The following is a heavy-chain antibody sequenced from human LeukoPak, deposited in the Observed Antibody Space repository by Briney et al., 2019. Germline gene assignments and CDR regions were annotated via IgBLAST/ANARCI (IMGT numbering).Heavy chain of an antibody. CDR3: AKDIVGATTTQTFSFDY. D-gene: IGHD1-26*01. J-gene: IGHJ4*02. CDR1: GFTLSSYS. V-gene: IGHV3-21*01. Sequence: GGSLRLSCAASGFTLSSYSMNWVRQAPGKGLEWVSYISSSSTHIYYADSVKGRFTISRDNARNSLYLQMNSLRAEDTAIYYCAKDIVGATTTQTFSFDYWGQGTLVTVSS. CDR2: ISSSSTHI.